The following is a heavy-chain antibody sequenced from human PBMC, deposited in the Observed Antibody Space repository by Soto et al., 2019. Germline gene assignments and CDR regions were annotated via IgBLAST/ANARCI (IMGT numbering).Heavy chain of an antibody. D-gene: IGHD4-17*01. Sequence: ASVKVSCKASGYTFTSYAMHWVRQAPGQRLEWMGWINAGNGNTKYSQKFQGRVIITRDTSASTAYMELSSLRSEDTAVYYCARNGDLDYVWFDPWGQGTLGTVSS. CDR1: GYTFTSYA. J-gene: IGHJ5*02. CDR2: INAGNGNT. CDR3: ARNGDLDYVWFDP. V-gene: IGHV1-3*01.